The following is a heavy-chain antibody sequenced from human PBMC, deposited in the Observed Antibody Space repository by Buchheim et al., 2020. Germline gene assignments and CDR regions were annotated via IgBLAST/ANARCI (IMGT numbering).Heavy chain of an antibody. V-gene: IGHV3-11*01. J-gene: IGHJ6*02. CDR3: ARDHRYSKSGYYYYGMDV. Sequence: QVQLVESGGDVVQPGRSLRLSCAASQFSFSDYYMSWIRQAPGKGLEWVSYISSSGSTIYYADSVKGRFTISRDNAKNSLYLQMNSLRAEDTAVYYCARDHRYSKSGYYYYGMDVWGQGTT. D-gene: IGHD2-15*01. CDR1: QFSFSDYY. CDR2: ISSSGSTI.